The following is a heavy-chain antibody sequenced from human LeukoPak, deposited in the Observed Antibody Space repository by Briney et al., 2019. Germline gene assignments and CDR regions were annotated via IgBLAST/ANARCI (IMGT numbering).Heavy chain of an antibody. CDR2: INPHSGDT. V-gene: IGHV1-2*02. CDR3: ARVSWFPGSSYYYMDV. J-gene: IGHJ6*03. Sequence: AAVKVSCKASEYTFTGYYLHWVRQAPGQGREWMGWINPHSGDTDYAQKFQGRVTMTRDTSISTAYMELSRLRSDDTAVYYCARVSWFPGSSYYYMDVWDKGTTVTVSS. D-gene: IGHD3-9*01. CDR1: EYTFTGYY.